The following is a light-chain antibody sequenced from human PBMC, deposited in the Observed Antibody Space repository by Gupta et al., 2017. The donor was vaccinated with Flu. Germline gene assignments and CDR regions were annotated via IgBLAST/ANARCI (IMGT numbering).Light chain of an antibody. CDR3: AAWDDSLNGGV. V-gene: IGLV1-44*01. CDR2: SNN. Sequence: QSVLTQPPSASRTPGPRVTIACSGSSSNIGSNTVNWYQQLPGTAPKLLIYSNNRRPSGVPDRFSGSKSGTSASLTISGLQSEDEADYYCAAWDDSLNGGVFGTGTKVTVL. J-gene: IGLJ1*01. CDR1: SSNIGSNT.